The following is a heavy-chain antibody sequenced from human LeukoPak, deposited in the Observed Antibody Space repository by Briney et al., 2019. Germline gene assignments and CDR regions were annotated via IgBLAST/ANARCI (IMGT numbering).Heavy chain of an antibody. CDR3: ARLRPSTNHALDS. CDR1: GGSISIYY. V-gene: IGHV4-59*12. Sequence: SETLSLTCTVSGGSISIYYWSWIRQPPGKGLEWIGYTHYSGTTNYNPSLQSRVTISGDTSKNHFSLKLSSVTAADTAVYYCARLRPSTNHALDSWGQGTLVTVSS. D-gene: IGHD1-14*01. J-gene: IGHJ4*02. CDR2: THYSGTT.